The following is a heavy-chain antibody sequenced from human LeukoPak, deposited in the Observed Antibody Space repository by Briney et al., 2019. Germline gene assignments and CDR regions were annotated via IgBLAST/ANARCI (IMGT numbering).Heavy chain of an antibody. Sequence: GASVTVSFTCSGYTFTIYGISWVRQGPGQGKGWVGWISVYNGSTNYSQKLQGRVTITTDKSTSTAYMELRSLRSDDTAVYYCARAVWERGYDFWSGYYHNWFDPWGQGTLVTVSS. CDR3: ARAVWERGYDFWSGYYHNWFDP. CDR2: ISVYNGST. D-gene: IGHD3-3*01. CDR1: GYTFTIYG. J-gene: IGHJ5*02. V-gene: IGHV1-18*01.